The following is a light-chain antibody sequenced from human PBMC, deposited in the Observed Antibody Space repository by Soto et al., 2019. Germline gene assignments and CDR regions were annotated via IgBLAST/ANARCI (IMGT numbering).Light chain of an antibody. CDR3: MQDKRSPYT. CDR2: EIS. J-gene: IGKJ2*01. CDR1: QRLVHSGGNTY. Sequence: DIVMTQTPLSSPVTLGQPASISCRSSQRLVHSGGNTYLSWLQQRPGQPPRRLIYEISNRFSWDPARFSSSGAWTDFTLKITRVEADDGGIYYGMQDKRSPYTFGQGTKLESK. V-gene: IGKV2-24*01.